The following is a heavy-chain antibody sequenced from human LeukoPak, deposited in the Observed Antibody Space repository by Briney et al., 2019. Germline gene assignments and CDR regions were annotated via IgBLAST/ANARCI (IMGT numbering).Heavy chain of an antibody. CDR2: ITPSGGT. V-gene: IGHV1-2*02. Sequence: ASVKVSCKASGYTFTSYAIHWVRQAPGQGLEWMGWITPSGGTNYPQKFQGRVAITLDTSITTAYMDLCRLTSDDTAVYYCARNYDILTGYFPNDAFDIWGQGTMVTVSS. D-gene: IGHD3-9*01. CDR1: GYTFTSYA. CDR3: ARNYDILTGYFPNDAFDI. J-gene: IGHJ3*02.